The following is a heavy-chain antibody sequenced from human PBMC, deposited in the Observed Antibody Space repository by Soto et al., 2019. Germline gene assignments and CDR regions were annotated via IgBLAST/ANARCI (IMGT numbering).Heavy chain of an antibody. Sequence: GGTLRLSCAASGFTFSNFAMYWVRQAPGKGLEWVTVISYDGSHKYYADSVKGRFTISRDNSKNTLYLQMNNLRAEDSAVYFCARDYSYQRAMDVWGQGTTVTVSS. CDR1: GFTFSNFA. V-gene: IGHV3-30-3*01. CDR2: ISYDGSHK. D-gene: IGHD2-15*01. J-gene: IGHJ6*02. CDR3: ARDYSYQRAMDV.